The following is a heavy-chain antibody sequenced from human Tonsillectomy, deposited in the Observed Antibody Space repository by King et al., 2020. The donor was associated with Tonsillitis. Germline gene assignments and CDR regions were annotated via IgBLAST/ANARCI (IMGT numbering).Heavy chain of an antibody. CDR2: INHSGGT. J-gene: IGHJ6*03. CDR3: ARGDSKYSYYYYYMDV. CDR1: GGSFSGYF. V-gene: IGHV4-34*01. Sequence: VQLQQWGAGLLKPSETLSLTCAVYGGSFSGYFWSWIRQPPGKGLEWIGEINHSGGTNYNPSLKSRVTISVDTSKNQFSLKLSSGTAADTAVYYCARGDSKYSYYYYYMDVWGKGTTVTVSS. D-gene: IGHD4-11*01.